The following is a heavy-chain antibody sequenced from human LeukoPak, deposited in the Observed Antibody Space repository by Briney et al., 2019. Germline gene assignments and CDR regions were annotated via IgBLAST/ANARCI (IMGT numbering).Heavy chain of an antibody. CDR1: GHTFTSYG. CDR2: ISAYNGNT. Sequence: ASVKVSCKASGHTFTSYGISWVRQAPGQGLEWMGWISAYNGNTNYAQKLQGRVTMTTDTSTSTAYMELRSLRSDDTAVYYCASGTTPYYYYYMDVWGKGTTVTVSS. V-gene: IGHV1-18*01. J-gene: IGHJ6*03. CDR3: ASGTTPYYYYYMDV. D-gene: IGHD1-1*01.